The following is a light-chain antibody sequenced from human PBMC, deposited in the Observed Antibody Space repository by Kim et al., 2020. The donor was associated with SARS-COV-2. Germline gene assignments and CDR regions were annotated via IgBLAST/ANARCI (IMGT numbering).Light chain of an antibody. CDR1: QSVSSSY. Sequence: EIVLTQSPGTLSLSPGERATLSCRASQSVSSSYLAWYQQKPGQAPRLLIYGASSRATGIPDRFSGSGSVTDFTLTISRLEPEDFAVYYCHQYDSSPWTFGQGTKVDIK. CDR3: HQYDSSPWT. J-gene: IGKJ1*01. CDR2: GAS. V-gene: IGKV3-20*01.